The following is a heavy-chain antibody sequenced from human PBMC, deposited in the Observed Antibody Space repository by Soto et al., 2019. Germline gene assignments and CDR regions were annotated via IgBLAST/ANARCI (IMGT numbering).Heavy chain of an antibody. V-gene: IGHV4-34*01. D-gene: IGHD5-12*01. Sequence: SETLSLTCAVYGGCFSGYYWSWLRQPPGKGLEWIGEINHSGGANYNPSLKSGVTISADTSKNQFSLKLSSVSAADTAVYYCARGAGGYSGYVIDYRGQGILVTVSS. CDR3: ARGAGGYSGYVIDY. CDR2: INHSGGA. CDR1: GGCFSGYY. J-gene: IGHJ4*02.